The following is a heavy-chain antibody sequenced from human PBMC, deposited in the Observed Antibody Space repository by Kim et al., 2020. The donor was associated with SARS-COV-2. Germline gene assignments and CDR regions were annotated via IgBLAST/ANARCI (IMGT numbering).Heavy chain of an antibody. J-gene: IGHJ4*02. D-gene: IGHD3-16*02. CDR2: ISSSGSTI. CDR3: ARDRTTNYLNFYDYVWGCYRPHFDY. Sequence: GGSLRLSCAASGFTFSDYYMSWIRQAPGKGLEWVSYISSSGSTIYYADSVKGRFTISRDNAKNSLYLQMNSLRAEDTAVYYCARDRTTNYLNFYDYVWGCYRPHFDYWGQGTLVTVSS. CDR1: GFTFSDYY. V-gene: IGHV3-11*04.